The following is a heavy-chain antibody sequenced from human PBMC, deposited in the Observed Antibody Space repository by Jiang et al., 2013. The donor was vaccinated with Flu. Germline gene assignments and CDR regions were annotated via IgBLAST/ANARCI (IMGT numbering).Heavy chain of an antibody. V-gene: IGHV1-2*02. D-gene: IGHD6-13*01. Sequence: GAEVKKPGASVKVSCKASGYTFTGYYMHWVRQAPGQGLEWMGWINPNSGGTNYAQKFQGRVTMTRDTSISTAYMELSRLRSDDTAVYYCARDQQLVEGTYYYYGMDVWGQGTTVTVSS. CDR1: GYTFTGYY. J-gene: IGHJ6*02. CDR3: ARDQQLVEGTYYYYGMDV. CDR2: INPNSGGT.